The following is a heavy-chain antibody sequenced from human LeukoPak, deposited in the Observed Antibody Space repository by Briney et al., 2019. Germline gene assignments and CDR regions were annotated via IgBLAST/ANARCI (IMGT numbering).Heavy chain of an antibody. CDR1: GFTFTSYA. D-gene: IGHD3-16*01. J-gene: IGHJ4*01. Sequence: GGSLRLSCAASGFTFTSYAMNWVRQAPGKGLEWVSSISGSGGTTYNADSVKGRFTISRDNSKNTLYLQMNNLRAEDTAVYYCAKGDLGFGRFYFDYWGHGNLVTVS. CDR2: ISGSGGTT. CDR3: AKGDLGFGRFYFDY. V-gene: IGHV3-23*01.